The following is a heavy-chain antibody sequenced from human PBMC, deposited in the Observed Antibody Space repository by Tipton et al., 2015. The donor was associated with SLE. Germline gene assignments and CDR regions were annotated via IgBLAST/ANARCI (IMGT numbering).Heavy chain of an antibody. CDR3: ARDGGAPGYDSSGYIDY. Sequence: SLRLSCAASGFTFSSYWMSWVRQAPGKGLEWVANIKQDGSEKYYVDSVKGRFTISRDNAKNSLYLQMNSLRAEDTAVYYCARDGGAPGYDSSGYIDYWGQGTLVTVSS. D-gene: IGHD3-22*01. CDR1: GFTFSSYW. J-gene: IGHJ4*02. CDR2: IKQDGSEK. V-gene: IGHV3-7*05.